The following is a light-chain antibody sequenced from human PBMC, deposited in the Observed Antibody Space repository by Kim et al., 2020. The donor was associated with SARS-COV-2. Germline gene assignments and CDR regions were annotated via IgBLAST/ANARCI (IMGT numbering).Light chain of an antibody. CDR2: GKN. CDR1: SLRSYY. V-gene: IGLV3-19*01. J-gene: IGLJ2*01. Sequence: VALGQTVRITCQGDSLRSYYATWYQQKPGQAPIVVIYGKNNRPSWIPDRFSGSSSGNTASLTITGTQAGDEADYYCNSRDSNDNVVFGGGTQLTVL. CDR3: NSRDSNDNVV.